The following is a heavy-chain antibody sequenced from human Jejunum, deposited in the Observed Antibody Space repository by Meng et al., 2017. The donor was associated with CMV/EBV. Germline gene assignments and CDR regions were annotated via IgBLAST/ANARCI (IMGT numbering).Heavy chain of an antibody. V-gene: IGHV3-21*06. CDR1: SYG. CDR2: ISPTSVYR. D-gene: IGHD3-9*01. Sequence: SYGMNWVRQAPGKGLEWVSSISPTSVYRYYADPLQGRFTISRDNANNSVYLQLNSLRAEDTAVYYCARRSCTTMFCESRDAFDVWGQGTMVTVSS. CDR3: ARRSCTTMFCESRDAFDV. J-gene: IGHJ3*01.